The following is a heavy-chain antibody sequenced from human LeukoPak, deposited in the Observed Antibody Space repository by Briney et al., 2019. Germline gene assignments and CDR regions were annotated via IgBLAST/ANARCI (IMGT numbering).Heavy chain of an antibody. CDR2: INHSGST. V-gene: IGHV4-34*01. CDR3: ARDQLGYCSSTSCYPYYYGMDV. CDR1: GGSFSGYY. Sequence: SETLSLTCAVYGGSFSGYYWSWLRQPPGKGLEWLGEINHSGSTNYNPSLKSRVTISVDTSKNQFSLKLSSVTAADTAVYYCARDQLGYCSSTSCYPYYYGMDVWGQGTTVTVSS. J-gene: IGHJ6*02. D-gene: IGHD2-2*01.